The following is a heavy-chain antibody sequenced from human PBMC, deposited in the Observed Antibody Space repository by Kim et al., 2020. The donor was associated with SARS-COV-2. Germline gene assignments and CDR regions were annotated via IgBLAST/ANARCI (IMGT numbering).Heavy chain of an antibody. CDR1: GFTFSSYG. V-gene: IGHV3-33*05. CDR3: ARDHHYYDILTGYTAGFQYYYYYGMDV. CDR2: ISYDGSNK. D-gene: IGHD3-9*01. J-gene: IGHJ6*02. Sequence: GGSLRLSCAASGFTFSSYGMHWGRQAPGKGLEGVAVISYDGSNKYYADSVKGRFTISRDNSKNTLYLQMNSLRAEDTAVYYCARDHHYYDILTGYTAGFQYYYYYGMDVWGQGTTVTVSS.